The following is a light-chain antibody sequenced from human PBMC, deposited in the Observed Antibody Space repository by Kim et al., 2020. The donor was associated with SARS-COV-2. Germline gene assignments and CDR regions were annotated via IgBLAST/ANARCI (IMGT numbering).Light chain of an antibody. Sequence: ASVGDRVTITCRASQDIRKYLNWYQQKPGKAPKLLIYDASDLETGVPSRFSGSGSGTDFNLSISSLQPEDVATYYCQQYNNVIITFGQGTRLEIK. CDR1: QDIRKY. CDR3: QQYNNVIIT. V-gene: IGKV1-33*01. CDR2: DAS. J-gene: IGKJ5*01.